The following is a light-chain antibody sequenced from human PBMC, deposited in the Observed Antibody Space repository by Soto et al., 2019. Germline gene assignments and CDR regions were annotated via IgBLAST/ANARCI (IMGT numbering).Light chain of an antibody. CDR2: DAS. Sequence: EIVLTQSPATLSLSPGERATLSCRASQSVSSYLAWYQQKPGQAPRLLIYDASNRATGIPARFSGSGYGTDFTLTISSLEPEEFAVYYCQQRSNWPGFGGGTKVEIK. J-gene: IGKJ4*02. CDR3: QQRSNWPG. V-gene: IGKV3-11*01. CDR1: QSVSSY.